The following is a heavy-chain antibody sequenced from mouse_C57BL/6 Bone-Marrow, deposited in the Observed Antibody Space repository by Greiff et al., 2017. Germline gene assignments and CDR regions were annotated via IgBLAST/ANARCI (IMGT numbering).Heavy chain of an antibody. J-gene: IGHJ2*01. CDR3: ARGGVSTVNYLDY. D-gene: IGHD1-1*01. V-gene: IGHV1-72*01. CDR2: IDPKSGGT. Sequence: QVQLQQPGAELVKPGASVKLSCKASGYTFTSYWMHWVKQRPGRGLEWIGRIDPKSGGTTYNEKFKSKATLTVDKPYSTAYMQLSSLTSEDSAVYYCARGGVSTVNYLDYWGQGTTLTVSS. CDR1: GYTFTSYW.